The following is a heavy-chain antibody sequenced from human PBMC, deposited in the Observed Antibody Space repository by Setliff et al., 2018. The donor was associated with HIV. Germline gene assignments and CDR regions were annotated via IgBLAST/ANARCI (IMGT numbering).Heavy chain of an antibody. J-gene: IGHJ4*02. CDR2: VHYSGST. CDR3: ASEKKAWSVSDSFYEY. V-gene: IGHV4-59*01. CDR1: GLSMSYNY. Sequence: PSETLSLTCTVSGLSMSYNYWTWIRQSPGKGLEWIGYVHYSGSTRYNPSLKSQVTISVDTSKKKFSLKLTSMTAPDTAVYYCASEKKAWSVSDSFYEYWGQGVPVTVSS. D-gene: IGHD3-3*01.